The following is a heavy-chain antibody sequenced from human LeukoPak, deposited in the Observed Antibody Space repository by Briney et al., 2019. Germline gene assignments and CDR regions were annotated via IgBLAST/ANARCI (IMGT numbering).Heavy chain of an antibody. Sequence: SQTLSLTCTVSGGSIRSYYWSWIRQPPGKGLEWIGYVYYSESANYNPPLKSRITISVDTSKNHFSLNLNSVTAADTAVYYCARVGGYPLSAFDIWGQGTMVTVSS. CDR1: GGSIRSYY. CDR3: ARVGGYPLSAFDI. CDR2: VYYSESA. V-gene: IGHV4-59*08. J-gene: IGHJ3*02. D-gene: IGHD3-22*01.